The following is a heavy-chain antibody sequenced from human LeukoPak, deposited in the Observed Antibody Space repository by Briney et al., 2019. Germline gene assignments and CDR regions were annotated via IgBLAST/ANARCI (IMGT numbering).Heavy chain of an antibody. J-gene: IGHJ4*02. CDR1: GFTFSSYG. V-gene: IGHV3-30*03. CDR2: ISYDGSNK. Sequence: GGSLRLSCAASGFTFSSYGMHWVRQAPGKGLEWVAVISYDGSNKYYADSVKGRFTISRDNSKNTLYLQMNSLRAEDTAVYYCARDYSSSWPYYFDYWGQGTLVTVSS. D-gene: IGHD6-13*01. CDR3: ARDYSSSWPYYFDY.